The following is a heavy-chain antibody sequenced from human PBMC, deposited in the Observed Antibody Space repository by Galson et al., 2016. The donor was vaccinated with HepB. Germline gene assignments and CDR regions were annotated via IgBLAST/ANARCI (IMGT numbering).Heavy chain of an antibody. CDR3: ARFTQEWLDRVYYFDY. V-gene: IGHV3-23*01. D-gene: IGHD6-19*01. CDR2: ISGDGGST. J-gene: IGHJ4*02. CDR1: RYA. Sequence: RYAMSWVRQAPGKGLEWVSAISGDGGSTYYAGSVQGRFTSSRDRSTNTMYLQMNSLRTDDTAVYYCARFTQEWLDRVYYFDYWGQGTLVTVSS.